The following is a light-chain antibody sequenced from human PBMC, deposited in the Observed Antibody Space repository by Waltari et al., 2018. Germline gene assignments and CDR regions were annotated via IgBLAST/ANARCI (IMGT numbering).Light chain of an antibody. J-gene: IGLJ3*02. CDR3: AAWDDSLTVR. CDR1: SSNIGRSF. Sequence: QSVLTQPPSASGTPGQRVTISCSGSSSNIGRSFVCWYQHLPGTAPKLPIYRNDQRPSGVPDRFSGSRSGTSASLAISGLRSEDEADYYCAAWDDSLTVRFGGGTKLTVL. CDR2: RND. V-gene: IGLV1-47*01.